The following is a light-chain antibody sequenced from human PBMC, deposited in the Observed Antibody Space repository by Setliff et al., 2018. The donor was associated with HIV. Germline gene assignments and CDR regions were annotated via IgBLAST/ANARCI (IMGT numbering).Light chain of an antibody. CDR2: DVS. CDR1: SSDVGRYNL. Sequence: ASVSGSPGQSITISCTGTSSDVGRYNLVSWYQQHPGKAPKLMIYDVSKRPSGVSNRFSGSKSGNTASLTISGLQAEDESDYFCCSYAGGSTYVFGTGTKVTVL. V-gene: IGLV2-23*02. J-gene: IGLJ1*01. CDR3: CSYAGGSTYV.